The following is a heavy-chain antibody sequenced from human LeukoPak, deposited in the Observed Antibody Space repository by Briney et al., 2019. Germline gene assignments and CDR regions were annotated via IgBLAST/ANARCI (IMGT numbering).Heavy chain of an antibody. D-gene: IGHD3-22*01. J-gene: IGHJ4*02. V-gene: IGHV3-23*01. CDR2: ISGRGGST. CDR1: EFPFSIYA. CDR3: AKWLYYDSSGYYSTGHFDY. Sequence: GGPLRLPSASSEFPFSIYAMSGARQPPGRGLEGVSDISGRGGSTYYADSVKGRFTISRDNSKNTLYLQMNSLRAEDTAVYYCAKWLYYDSSGYYSTGHFDYWGQGTLVTVSS.